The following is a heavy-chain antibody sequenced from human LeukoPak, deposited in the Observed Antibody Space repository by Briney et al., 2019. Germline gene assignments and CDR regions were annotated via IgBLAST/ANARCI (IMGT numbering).Heavy chain of an antibody. J-gene: IGHJ4*02. CDR3: TRVGYIDEGIDY. D-gene: IGHD5-24*01. CDR1: GFTFSNYA. V-gene: IGHV3-7*04. CDR2: IKQDGSKK. Sequence: GGSLRLSCAGSGFTFSNYAMTWVRQAPGKGLEWVANIKQDGSKKSYVDSVKGRFTISRDNAKNSLYLQMNSLRAEDTAIYYCTRVGYIDEGIDYWGQGTLVTVSS.